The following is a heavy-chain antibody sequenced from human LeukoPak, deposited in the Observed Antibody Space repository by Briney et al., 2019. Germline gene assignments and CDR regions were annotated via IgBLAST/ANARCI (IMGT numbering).Heavy chain of an antibody. D-gene: IGHD3-10*01. J-gene: IGHJ4*02. CDR3: ARQGVGAMVR. CDR2: INHSGST. CDR1: GGSFSGYY. Sequence: SETLSLTCAVYGGSFSGYYWSWIRQPPGKGLEWIGEINHSGSTNYNPSLKSRVTISVDTSKNQFSLKLSSVTAADTAVYYCARQGVGAMVRWGQGTLVTVSS. V-gene: IGHV4-34*01.